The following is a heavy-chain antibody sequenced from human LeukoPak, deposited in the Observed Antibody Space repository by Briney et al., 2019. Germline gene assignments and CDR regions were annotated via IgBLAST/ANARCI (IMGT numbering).Heavy chain of an antibody. CDR3: ARGISGWPMNRPQEKDY. J-gene: IGHJ4*02. D-gene: IGHD6-19*01. CDR2: ISGSGGST. V-gene: IGHV3-23*01. Sequence: GGSLRLSCAASGFTFSSYAMSWVRQAPGKGLEWVSAISGSGGSTYYADSVKGRFTISRDNSKNTLYLQMNSLRAEDTAVYYCARGISGWPMNRPQEKDYWGQGTLVTVSS. CDR1: GFTFSSYA.